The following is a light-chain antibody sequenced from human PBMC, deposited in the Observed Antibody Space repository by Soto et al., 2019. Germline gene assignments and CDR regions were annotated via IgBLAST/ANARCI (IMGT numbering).Light chain of an antibody. Sequence: DIQMTQSPATLSASVGDRVTITCRASQSITSCLASYQQKPGKAPKLLIYKVSTLGSGVPSRFSGSGSGTEVTLTISSLQPGDFATYYCQQCNSFPYIFGQGTKLEIK. V-gene: IGKV1-5*03. J-gene: IGKJ2*01. CDR1: QSITSC. CDR2: KVS. CDR3: QQCNSFPYI.